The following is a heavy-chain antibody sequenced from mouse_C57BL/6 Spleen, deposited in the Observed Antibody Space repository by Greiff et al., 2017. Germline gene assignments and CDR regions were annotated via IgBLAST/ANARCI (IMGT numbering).Heavy chain of an antibody. CDR1: GFSLTSYG. D-gene: IGHD2-1*01. CDR2: IWSGGST. V-gene: IGHV2-4*01. Sequence: VMLVESGPGLVQPSQSLSITCTVSGFSLTSYGVHWVRQPPGKGLEWLGVIWSGGSTDYNAAFISRLSISKDNSKSQVFFKMNSLQADDAAIYYCAKRGGNSVYYAMDYWGQGTSVTVSS. J-gene: IGHJ4*01. CDR3: AKRGGNSVYYAMDY.